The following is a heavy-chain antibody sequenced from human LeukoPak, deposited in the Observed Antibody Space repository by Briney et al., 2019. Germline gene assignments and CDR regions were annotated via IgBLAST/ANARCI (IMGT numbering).Heavy chain of an antibody. V-gene: IGHV4-38-2*02. CDR1: GSSISSSYY. CDR3: ARVNTVMATFDY. CDR2: ISHSGST. Sequence: SETLSLTCTVSGSSISSSYYGAWIRQPPGKWLEWIATISHSGSTYYNPSLKSRVTISADTSQNQHSLRLNSVTVADTAVYYCARVNTVMATFDYWGQGTPVTVSS. D-gene: IGHD5-24*01. J-gene: IGHJ4*02.